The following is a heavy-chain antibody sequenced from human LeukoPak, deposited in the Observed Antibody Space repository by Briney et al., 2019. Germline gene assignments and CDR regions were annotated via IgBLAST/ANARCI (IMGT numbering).Heavy chain of an antibody. CDR1: GYTVTTYY. D-gene: IGHD5-24*01. V-gene: IGHV1-46*01. CDR3: ASVYKNGMDV. J-gene: IGHJ6*02. CDR2: LNPSGGRS. Sequence: GASVKVSCKASGYTVTTYYMHWVRQAPGQGLEWMGILNPSGGRSSYAQKFQGRATLTRATSTSTVYMELSSLRSEDTAVYYCASVYKNGMDVWGQGTTVIVSS.